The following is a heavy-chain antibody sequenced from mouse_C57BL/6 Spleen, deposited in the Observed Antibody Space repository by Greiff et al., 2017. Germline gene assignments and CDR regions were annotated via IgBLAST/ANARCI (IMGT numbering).Heavy chain of an antibody. CDR1: GYTFTDYY. V-gene: IGHV1-84*01. CDR3: ARSDYGSPMDY. D-gene: IGHD1-1*01. J-gene: IGHJ4*01. Sequence: ESGPELVKPGASVQISCKASGYTFTDYYINWVKQRPGQGLEWIGWIYPGSGNTKYNEKFKGKATLTVDTSSSTAYMQLSSLTSEDSAVYFCARSDYGSPMDYWGQGTSVTVSS. CDR2: IYPGSGNT.